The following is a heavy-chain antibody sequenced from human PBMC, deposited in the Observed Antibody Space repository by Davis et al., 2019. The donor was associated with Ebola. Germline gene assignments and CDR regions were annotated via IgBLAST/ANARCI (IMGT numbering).Heavy chain of an antibody. V-gene: IGHV3-23*01. Sequence: GESLKISCAASGFTFSSYSMSWVRQAPGKGLEWVSAISGSCGSTYYADSVKGRFTISRDNSKNTRYLQMNSLRAEDTAVCYCARARRVVVAATQGYFDYWGQGTLVTVSS. D-gene: IGHD2-15*01. CDR1: GFTFSSYS. CDR3: ARARRVVVAATQGYFDY. J-gene: IGHJ4*02. CDR2: ISGSCGST.